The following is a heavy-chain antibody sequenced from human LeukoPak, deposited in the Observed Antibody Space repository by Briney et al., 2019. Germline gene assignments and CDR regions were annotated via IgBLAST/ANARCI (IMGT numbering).Heavy chain of an antibody. V-gene: IGHV4-4*07. D-gene: IGHD5-18*01. Sequence: SETLSLTCTVSGGSISSYYWSWIRQPAGKGLEWIGRIHTSGSTNYNPSLKSRVTISVDTSKNQFSLKLSSVTAADTAVYYCARVKGYSYGVNFDYWGQGTLVTVSS. J-gene: IGHJ4*02. CDR1: GGSISSYY. CDR3: ARVKGYSYGVNFDY. CDR2: IHTSGST.